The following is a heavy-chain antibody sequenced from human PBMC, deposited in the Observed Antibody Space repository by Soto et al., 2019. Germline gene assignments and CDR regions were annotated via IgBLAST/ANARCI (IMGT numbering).Heavy chain of an antibody. V-gene: IGHV1-18*01. CDR2: ISAYNGNT. CDR3: ARNSGYDSGSYCYGMDV. Sequence: ASLKVSCKASGYTFTSYGISWVLQAPGQGLEWMGWISAYNGNTNYAQKLQGRVTMTTDTSTSTAYMELRSLRSDDTAVYYCARNSGYDSGSYCYGMDVWGQGTTVSVSS. J-gene: IGHJ6*02. D-gene: IGHD5-12*01. CDR1: GYTFTSYG.